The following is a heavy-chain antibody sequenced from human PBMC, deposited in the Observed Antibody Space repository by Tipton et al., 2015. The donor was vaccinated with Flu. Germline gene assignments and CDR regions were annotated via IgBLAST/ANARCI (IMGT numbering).Heavy chain of an antibody. CDR2: ISWNSGSI. V-gene: IGHV3-9*01. CDR3: AKGGPIVASWFDP. CDR1: GFTFDDYA. J-gene: IGHJ5*02. Sequence: SLRLSCSASGFTFDDYAMHWVRQAPGKGLEWVSAISWNSGSIVYSDSVKGRFTISRDNAKNSLHLEMNSLRVEDTAFYYCAKGGPIVASWFDPWGPGTLVTVSS. D-gene: IGHD5-12*01.